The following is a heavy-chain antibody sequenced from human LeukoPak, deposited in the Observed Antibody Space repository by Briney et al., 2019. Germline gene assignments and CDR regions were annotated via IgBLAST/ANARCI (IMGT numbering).Heavy chain of an antibody. CDR2: INPSGGST. J-gene: IGHJ6*02. D-gene: IGHD3-9*01. CDR1: GYTLTELS. V-gene: IGHV1-46*01. Sequence: ASVTVSCKVSGYTLTELSMHWVRQAPGQGLEWMGIINPSGGSTNYAQKFQGRVTMTRDTSTSTVYMELSSLRSEDTAVYYCARPEAPYYDILTGYLTPYYYYYGMDVWGQGTTVTVSS. CDR3: ARPEAPYYDILTGYLTPYYYYYGMDV.